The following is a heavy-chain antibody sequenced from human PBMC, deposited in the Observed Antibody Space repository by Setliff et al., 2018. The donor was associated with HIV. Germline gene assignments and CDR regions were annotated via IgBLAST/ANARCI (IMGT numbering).Heavy chain of an antibody. V-gene: IGHV4-59*04. CDR2: IHHSGST. CDR3: ARDGRDVHY. CDR1: GGSISSHY. Sequence: SETLSLTCTVSGGSISSHYWSWIRQPPGKGLEWIGTIHHSGSTYYSPSLKSRLSMSVDTSKNQFSLKLTSVTAADTAVYYCARDGRDVHYWGQGTLVTVSS. J-gene: IGHJ4*02.